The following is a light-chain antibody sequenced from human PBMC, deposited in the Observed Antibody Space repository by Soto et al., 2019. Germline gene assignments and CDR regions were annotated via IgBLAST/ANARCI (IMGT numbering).Light chain of an antibody. Sequence: EIVLTQSPGTLSLSPGEKATLSCRASQSVSSSYLAWYQQKPGQAPRLLIYGACSRATGIPDRFSGSGSGTDFTLTISRLEPEDFAVYFCQHYGNSPPFTFGQGTKVEIK. J-gene: IGKJ2*01. CDR3: QHYGNSPPFT. CDR1: QSVSSSY. V-gene: IGKV3-20*01. CDR2: GAC.